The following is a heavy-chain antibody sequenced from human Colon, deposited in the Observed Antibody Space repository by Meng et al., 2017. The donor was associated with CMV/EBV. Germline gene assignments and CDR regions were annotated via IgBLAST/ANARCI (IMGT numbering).Heavy chain of an antibody. CDR3: ARGWPPDY. V-gene: IGHV3-23*01. CDR1: GFTASGYA. Sequence: GESLKISCAASGFTASGYAMNWVRQAPGKGPEWISGITGSGGTAYYADSVKGRFTISRDNAKNLVYLQMHSLTAEDTAVYYCARGWPPDYWGQGTLVTVSS. D-gene: IGHD6-13*01. J-gene: IGHJ4*02. CDR2: ITGSGGTA.